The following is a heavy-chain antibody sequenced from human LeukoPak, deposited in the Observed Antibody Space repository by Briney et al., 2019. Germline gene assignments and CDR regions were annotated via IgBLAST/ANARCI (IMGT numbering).Heavy chain of an antibody. Sequence: GGSLRLSCAASGFTFSSYGMHWVRQAPGKGLEWVAVIWYDGSNKHYADSVKGRFTISRDNSKNTLYLQMNSLRAEDTAVYYCARGRTTVVSPVNHYFDYWGQGTLVTVSS. CDR1: GFTFSSYG. D-gene: IGHD4-23*01. J-gene: IGHJ4*02. V-gene: IGHV3-33*01. CDR2: IWYDGSNK. CDR3: ARGRTTVVSPVNHYFDY.